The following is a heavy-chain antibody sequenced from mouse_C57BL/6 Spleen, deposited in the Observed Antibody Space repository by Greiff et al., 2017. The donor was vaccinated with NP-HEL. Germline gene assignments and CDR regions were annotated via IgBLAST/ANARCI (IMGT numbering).Heavy chain of an antibody. Sequence: VQLQQSGAELVKPGASVKISCKASGYAFSSYWMNWVKQRPGKGLEWIGQIYPGDGDTNYNGKFKGKATLTADKSSSTAYMQLSSLTSEDSAVYFCARMGYYDYDGDYWGQGTTLTVSS. J-gene: IGHJ2*01. CDR3: ARMGYYDYDGDY. CDR1: GYAFSSYW. CDR2: IYPGDGDT. V-gene: IGHV1-80*01. D-gene: IGHD2-4*01.